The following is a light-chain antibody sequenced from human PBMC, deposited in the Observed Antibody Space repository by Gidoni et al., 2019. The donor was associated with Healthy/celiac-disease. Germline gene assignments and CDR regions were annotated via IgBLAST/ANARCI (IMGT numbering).Light chain of an antibody. CDR3: QQYNSYPFT. Sequence: PSTLSASVGDRVTITCRASQSISSWLAWYQQKPGKAPKLLIYKASSLESGVPSRFSGSGSGTEFTLTISSLQPDDFATYYCQQYNSYPFTFGPGTKVDIK. CDR1: QSISSW. J-gene: IGKJ3*01. CDR2: KAS. V-gene: IGKV1-5*03.